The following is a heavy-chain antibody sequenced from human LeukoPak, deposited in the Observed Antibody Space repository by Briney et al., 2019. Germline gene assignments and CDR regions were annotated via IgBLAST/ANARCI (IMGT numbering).Heavy chain of an antibody. V-gene: IGHV3-23*01. Sequence: AGGSLRLSCAASGFTFSSYAMSWVRQAPGKGLEWVSAISGSGGSTYYADSVKGRFTISRDNSKNTLYLQMNSLRAGDTAVYYCAKAITMVRGANYYYMDVWGKGTTVTVSS. CDR2: ISGSGGST. J-gene: IGHJ6*03. CDR1: GFTFSSYA. D-gene: IGHD3-10*01. CDR3: AKAITMVRGANYYYMDV.